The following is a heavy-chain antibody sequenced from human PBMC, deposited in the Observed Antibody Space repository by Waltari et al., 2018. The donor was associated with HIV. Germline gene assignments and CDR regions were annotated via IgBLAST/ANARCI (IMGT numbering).Heavy chain of an antibody. Sequence: QVQLQESGPGLVKPSETLSLTCTVSGGSISSYYWGWIRQPPGKGLEWSGYIYYRARTNYTPSLKSRVSISVDTSKNPFPLKLSSVTASDTAVYYCARDRDLYSYGSGGMDVWGQGTTVTVSS. V-gene: IGHV4-59*01. J-gene: IGHJ6*02. CDR3: ARDRDLYSYGSGGMDV. CDR2: IYYRART. CDR1: GGSISSYY. D-gene: IGHD5-18*01.